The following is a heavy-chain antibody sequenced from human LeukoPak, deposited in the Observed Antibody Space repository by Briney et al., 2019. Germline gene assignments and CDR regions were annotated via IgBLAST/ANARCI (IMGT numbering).Heavy chain of an antibody. D-gene: IGHD3-10*01. Sequence: PSETLSLTCTVSGGSISGYYYSWIRQPPGKGLEWIGYIYYSGYTNYNPSLKSRVTISVDTSKNQFSLKLSSVTAADTAVYFCARHRGPFDCWGQGTLVTVSS. CDR2: IYYSGYT. CDR1: GGSISGYY. V-gene: IGHV4-59*08. J-gene: IGHJ4*02. CDR3: ARHRGPFDC.